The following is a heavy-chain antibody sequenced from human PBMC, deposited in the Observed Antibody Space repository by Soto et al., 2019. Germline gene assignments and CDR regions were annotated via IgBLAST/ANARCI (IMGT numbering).Heavy chain of an antibody. CDR2: TYYRSKWYN. Sequence: PSQTLSLTCAISWDSVSSNSAAWNLIRQSPSRGLEWLGRTYYRSKWYNGYAVSVKSRITINPDTSKNQFSLQLNSVTPEDTAVYYCARADFYDFWSGYQRSIYYYYMDVWGKGTTVTVSS. J-gene: IGHJ6*03. D-gene: IGHD3-3*01. CDR1: WDSVSSNSAA. V-gene: IGHV6-1*01. CDR3: ARADFYDFWSGYQRSIYYYYMDV.